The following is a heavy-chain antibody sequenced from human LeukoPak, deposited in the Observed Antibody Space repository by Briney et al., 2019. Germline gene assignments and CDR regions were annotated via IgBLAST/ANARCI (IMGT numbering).Heavy chain of an antibody. V-gene: IGHV4-34*01. CDR1: GGSFSGYY. CDR2: INHSGST. Sequence: SETLSLTCAVYGGSFSGYYWSWIRQPPGKGLEWIGEINHSGSTNYNPSLKSRVTISVDTSKNQFSLKLSSVTAADTAVYYCARGPILGYCSGGSCYSYYYGMDVWGQGTTVIVSS. D-gene: IGHD2-15*01. J-gene: IGHJ6*02. CDR3: ARGPILGYCSGGSCYSYYYGMDV.